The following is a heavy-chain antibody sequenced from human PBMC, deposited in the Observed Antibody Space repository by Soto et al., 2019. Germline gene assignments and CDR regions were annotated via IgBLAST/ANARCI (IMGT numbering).Heavy chain of an antibody. CDR1: GFTFSNAW. Sequence: GGSLRLSCAASGFTFSNAWLTWVRQAPGKGLEWVGRIKSQTDGGATDYAAPVKGRFSISRDDSKNTLYLQMNSLRAEDTAVYYCARDFALDAFDIWGQGTMVTVSS. CDR2: IKSQTDGGAT. CDR3: ARDFALDAFDI. J-gene: IGHJ3*02. V-gene: IGHV3-15*01.